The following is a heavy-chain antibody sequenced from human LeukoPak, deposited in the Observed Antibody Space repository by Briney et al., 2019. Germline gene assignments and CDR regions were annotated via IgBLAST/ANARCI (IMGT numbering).Heavy chain of an antibody. D-gene: IGHD3-10*01. CDR2: INHSGST. V-gene: IGHV4-34*01. Sequence: SETLSLTCAVYGGSFSGYYWSWIRQPPGKGLEWIGEINHSGSTNYNPSLKSRVTISVDTSKNQFSLKLSSVTAADTAVYYCARLRYYYGSGRRYYFDCWGQGTLVTVSS. CDR1: GGSFSGYY. CDR3: ARLRYYYGSGRRYYFDC. J-gene: IGHJ4*02.